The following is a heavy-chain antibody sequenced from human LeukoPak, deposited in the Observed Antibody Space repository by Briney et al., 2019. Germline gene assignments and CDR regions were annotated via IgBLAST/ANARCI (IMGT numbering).Heavy chain of an antibody. CDR3: ATDLSGSYSYFDY. J-gene: IGHJ4*02. V-gene: IGHV1-24*01. Sequence: ASVKVSCKVSGYTLTELSMHWVRQAPGKGLEWMGGFDPEDGETIYTQKFQGRVTMTEDTSTDTAYMELSSLRSEDTAVYYCATDLSGSYSYFDYWGQGTLVTVSS. D-gene: IGHD1-26*01. CDR1: GYTLTELS. CDR2: FDPEDGET.